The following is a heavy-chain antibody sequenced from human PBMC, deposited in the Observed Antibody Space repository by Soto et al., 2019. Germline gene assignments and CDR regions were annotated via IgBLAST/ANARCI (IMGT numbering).Heavy chain of an antibody. CDR1: GGSFSTYY. CDR3: ARGGSNDWQVAFDI. Sequence: HLETLSLTCVVSGGSFSTYYYNWIRQSPGKGLEWIGEINHSGSNNYSPSLKSRVTMSLDTSKNQFSLKLTSVTAADTAVYYCARGGSNDWQVAFDIWGQGTMVTVSS. J-gene: IGHJ3*02. CDR2: INHSGSN. D-gene: IGHD3-9*01. V-gene: IGHV4-34*01.